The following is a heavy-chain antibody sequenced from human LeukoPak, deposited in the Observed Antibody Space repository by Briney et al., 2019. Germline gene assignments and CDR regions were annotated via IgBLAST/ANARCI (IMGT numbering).Heavy chain of an antibody. V-gene: IGHV3-23*01. D-gene: IGHD3-9*01. CDR2: VSDSGSST. J-gene: IGHJ5*02. CDR3: AKPYSGTILTGWFDP. CDR1: GFTFSSYA. Sequence: GGSLRLSCAASGFTFSSYAMSWVRQAPGKGLEWVSAVSDSGSSTSYADSVKGRFTISRDNSKNTLYLQMNSLRAEDTALYYCAKPYSGTILTGWFDPWGQGTLVTVSS.